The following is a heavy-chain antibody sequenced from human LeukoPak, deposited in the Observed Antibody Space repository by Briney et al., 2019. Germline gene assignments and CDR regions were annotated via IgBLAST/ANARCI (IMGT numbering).Heavy chain of an antibody. V-gene: IGHV1-69*05. J-gene: IGHJ6*03. Sequence: ASVRVSCKASGGTFNNYVNSWVRQAPGQGLEWMGGIIPVFNSANYAQKFQGRVTITTDESASTAYMELSSLRSEDTAVFYCATSRGGVWGQRVHYYYMDVWGEGTTVTVSS. D-gene: IGHD3-16*01. CDR1: GGTFNNYV. CDR2: IIPVFNSA. CDR3: ATSRGGVWGQRVHYYYMDV.